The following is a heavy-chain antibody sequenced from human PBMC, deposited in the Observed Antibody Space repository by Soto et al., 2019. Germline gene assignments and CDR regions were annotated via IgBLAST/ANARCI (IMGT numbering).Heavy chain of an antibody. Sequence: QVQLQESGPGLVKPSQTLSLTCTVSGGSISGVHFWSWIRQPPGKDMEWIGYIYYTGSTYYIPSLKRRVTMALDTSQNQFSLKLTSVTAADTAHYFCARSPGGISINRFDTWGPGTAVTVSS. CDR2: IYYTGST. J-gene: IGHJ5*02. D-gene: IGHD3-16*01. CDR3: ARSPGGISINRFDT. V-gene: IGHV4-30-4*01. CDR1: GGSISGVHF.